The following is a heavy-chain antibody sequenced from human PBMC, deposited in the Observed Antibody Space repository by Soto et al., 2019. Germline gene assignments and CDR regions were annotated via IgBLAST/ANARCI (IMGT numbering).Heavy chain of an antibody. CDR2: IYSDVYSAGTT. Sequence: GGSLRLSCEASGFTVSDNYMTWVRQAPGKGLEWVSLIYSDVYSAGTTYYADSVKGRFTIFRDNSKNTLYLQMNSLRAEDTAVYYWAKDLAPQGWYYYYGMDVWGQGTTVTVSS. CDR1: GFTVSDNY. V-gene: IGHV3-53*01. J-gene: IGHJ6*02. CDR3: AKDLAPQGWYYYYGMDV.